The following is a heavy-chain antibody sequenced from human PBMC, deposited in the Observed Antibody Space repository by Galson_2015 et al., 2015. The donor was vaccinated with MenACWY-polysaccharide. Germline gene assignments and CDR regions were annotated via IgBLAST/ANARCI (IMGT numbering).Heavy chain of an antibody. Sequence: SLRLSCAASGFTFTSYAMSWVRQAPGKGLEWVSAIRSSGTNTYYADSVKGRFTISRDNSKNTLYLQMNSLRAEDTAVYYCAKGSTDFWSVGGRFDHWGQGTLVTVSS. V-gene: IGHV3-23*01. CDR1: GFTFTSYA. CDR3: AKGSTDFWSVGGRFDH. D-gene: IGHD3-3*01. CDR2: IRSSGTNT. J-gene: IGHJ5*02.